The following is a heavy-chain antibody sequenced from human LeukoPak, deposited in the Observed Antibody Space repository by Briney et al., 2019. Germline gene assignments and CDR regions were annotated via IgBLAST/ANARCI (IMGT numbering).Heavy chain of an antibody. J-gene: IGHJ3*02. CDR2: INPNSGGT. D-gene: IGHD6-19*01. Sequence: ASVKVSCKASGYTFTGYYMHWVRQAPGQGLEWMGWINPNSGGTNYGQEFKDRVTMPRDTSISTDYMELSRLRSDDTAVYYCARDRSQYSSGWYQSVVRAFDIWGQGTMVTVSS. CDR1: GYTFTGYY. V-gene: IGHV1-2*02. CDR3: ARDRSQYSSGWYQSVVRAFDI.